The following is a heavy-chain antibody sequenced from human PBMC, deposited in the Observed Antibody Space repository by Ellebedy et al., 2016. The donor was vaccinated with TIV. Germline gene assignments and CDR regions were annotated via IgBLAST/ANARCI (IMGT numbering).Heavy chain of an antibody. Sequence: AASVKVSCKTSGYTFSRHGLNWARQAPGQGLEWMGWISTYSGNTKYAQKFQGRVTMTTDTSTGTAYMELRSLTSDDTAVDYCAREADSDALDIWGQGTMVIVSS. CDR2: ISTYSGNT. J-gene: IGHJ3*02. CDR3: AREADSDALDI. D-gene: IGHD2-15*01. CDR1: GYTFSRHG. V-gene: IGHV1-18*01.